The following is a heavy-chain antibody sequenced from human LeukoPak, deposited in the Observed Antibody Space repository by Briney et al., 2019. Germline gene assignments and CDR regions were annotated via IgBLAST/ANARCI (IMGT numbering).Heavy chain of an antibody. CDR2: ISSSDRTI. V-gene: IGHV3-11*01. J-gene: IGHJ4*02. D-gene: IGHD3-10*01. CDR3: ARAPTYGSGSSFDY. CDR1: GFTFRDYD. Sequence: GGSLRLSCAASGFTFRDYDMTWIRQAPGKGLGWVSYISSSDRTIYNAESVKGRFTISRDNAKNSLYLQMNSLRAEDTAVYYCARAPTYGSGSSFDYWGQGTLVTVSS.